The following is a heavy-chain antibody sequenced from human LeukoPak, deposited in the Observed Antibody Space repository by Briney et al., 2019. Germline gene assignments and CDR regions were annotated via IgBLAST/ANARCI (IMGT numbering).Heavy chain of an antibody. J-gene: IGHJ5*02. D-gene: IGHD2-2*01. CDR3: ARGGGIVVVPAATLSWFDP. CDR1: GFTFSNAW. CDR2: IKSKTDGGTT. V-gene: IGHV3-15*01. Sequence: GGSLRLSCAASGFTFSNAWMSWVRQAPGKGLEWVGRIKSKTDGGTTDYAAPVKGRFTISRDNSKNTLYLQMNSLRAEDTAVYYCARGGGIVVVPAATLSWFDPWGQGTLVTVSS.